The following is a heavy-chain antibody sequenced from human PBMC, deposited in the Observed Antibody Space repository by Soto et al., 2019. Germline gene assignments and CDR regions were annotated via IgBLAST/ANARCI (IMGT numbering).Heavy chain of an antibody. CDR3: ARDRLRYFDWPPSYGMDV. V-gene: IGHV1-18*01. CDR2: ISAYNGNT. J-gene: IGHJ6*02. Sequence: ASVKVSCKASGYTFTSYGISWVRQAPGQGLEWMGWISAYNGNTNYAQKLQGRVTMTTDTSTSTAYMELRSLRSDDTAVYYCARDRLRYFDWPPSYGMDVWGQGTTVTV. CDR1: GYTFTSYG. D-gene: IGHD3-9*01.